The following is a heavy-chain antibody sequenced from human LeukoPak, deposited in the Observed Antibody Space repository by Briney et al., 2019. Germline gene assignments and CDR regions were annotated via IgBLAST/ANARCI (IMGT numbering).Heavy chain of an antibody. CDR3: ARVAVAGLYNWFDP. J-gene: IGHJ5*02. CDR1: VDSICIYY. CDR2: IYYSGSN. V-gene: IGHV4-59*01. D-gene: IGHD6-19*01. Sequence: SETLSLTCTLSVDSICIYYGSCMREPPGKGREWVGYIYYSGSNNYNPSLKSRVTISVETSKNQFSLKLSSVTAADTAVYYCARVAVAGLYNWFDPWGQGTLVTVSS.